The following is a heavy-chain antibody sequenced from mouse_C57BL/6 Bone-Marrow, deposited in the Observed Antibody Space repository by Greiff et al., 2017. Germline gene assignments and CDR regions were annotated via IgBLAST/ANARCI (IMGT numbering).Heavy chain of an antibody. J-gene: IGHJ3*01. V-gene: IGHV1-55*01. D-gene: IGHD1-1*01. CDR3: ARSGGLRSAWFAY. CDR2: IYPGSGST. Sequence: QVQLKQPGAELVKPGASVKMSCKASGYTFTSYWITWVKQRPGQGLEWIGDIYPGSGSTNYNEKFKSKATLTVDTSSSTAYMQLSSLTSEDSAVYYCARSGGLRSAWFAYWGQGTLVTVSA. CDR1: GYTFTSYW.